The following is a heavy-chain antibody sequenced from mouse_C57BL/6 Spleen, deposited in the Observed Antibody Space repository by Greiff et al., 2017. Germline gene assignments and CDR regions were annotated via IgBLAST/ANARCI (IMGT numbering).Heavy chain of an antibody. Sequence: QVQLKESGPELVKPGASVKISCKASGYAFSSSWMNWVKQRPGKGLEWIGRIYPGDGDTNYNGKFKGKATLTADKSSSTAYMQLSSLTSEDSAVYVCARSVYYYGSSYGYFDVWGTGTTVTVSS. V-gene: IGHV1-82*01. D-gene: IGHD1-1*01. CDR1: GYAFSSSW. CDR3: ARSVYYYGSSYGYFDV. CDR2: IYPGDGDT. J-gene: IGHJ1*03.